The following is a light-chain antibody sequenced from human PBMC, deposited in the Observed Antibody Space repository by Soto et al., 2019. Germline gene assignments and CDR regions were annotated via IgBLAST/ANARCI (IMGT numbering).Light chain of an antibody. CDR3: QRYNSYSVT. V-gene: IGKV1-5*03. Sequence: DIQMTQSPSTLSASVGDRVTITCRASQSISSWLAWYQQKPGKAPKLLIYKASSLESGVPSRFSGSVSRTEFTLTISSLQPDDFATSYCQRYNSYSVTFGQGKKLEIK. CDR2: KAS. J-gene: IGKJ2*01. CDR1: QSISSW.